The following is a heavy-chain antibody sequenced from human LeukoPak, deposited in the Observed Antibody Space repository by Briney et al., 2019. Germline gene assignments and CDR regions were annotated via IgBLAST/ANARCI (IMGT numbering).Heavy chain of an antibody. J-gene: IGHJ4*02. D-gene: IGHD3-22*01. CDR1: GYTFTSYG. CDR3: ARSAEYYYDSSGYYMPYYFDY. V-gene: IGHV1-18*01. Sequence: ASVKVSCKASGYTFTSYGISWVRQAPGQGLGWMGWISAYNGNTNYAQKLQGRVTMTTDTSTSTAYMELRSLRSDDTAVYYCARSAEYYYDSSGYYMPYYFDYWGQGTLVTVSS. CDR2: ISAYNGNT.